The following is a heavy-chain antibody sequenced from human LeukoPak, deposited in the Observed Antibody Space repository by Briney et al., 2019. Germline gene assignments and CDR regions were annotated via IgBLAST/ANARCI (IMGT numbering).Heavy chain of an antibody. Sequence: GGSLRLSCAASGFTFSNYWMSWVRQAPGKGLEWVASIHQHGNEKYFVASVRGRFTISRDNAKNSLYLQMSSLRAEDTAVYYCATLNGPLFEYWGQGTLVTVSS. CDR1: GFTFSNYW. J-gene: IGHJ4*02. V-gene: IGHV3-7*01. CDR2: IHQHGNEK. D-gene: IGHD2-8*01. CDR3: ATLNGPLFEY.